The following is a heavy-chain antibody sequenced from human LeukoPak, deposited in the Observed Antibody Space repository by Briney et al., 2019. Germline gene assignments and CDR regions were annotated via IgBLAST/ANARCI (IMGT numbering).Heavy chain of an antibody. CDR1: GGSISSSNW. V-gene: IGHV4-4*02. CDR3: ARLMTTVVSMN. J-gene: IGHJ4*02. CDR2: IYHSGST. D-gene: IGHD4-23*01. Sequence: SGTLSLTCAVSGGSISSSNWWSWVRQPPGKGLEWIGEIYHSGSTNYNPSLKSRVTISVDTSKNQFSLKLSSVTAADTAVYYCARLMTTVVSMNWGQGTLVTVSS.